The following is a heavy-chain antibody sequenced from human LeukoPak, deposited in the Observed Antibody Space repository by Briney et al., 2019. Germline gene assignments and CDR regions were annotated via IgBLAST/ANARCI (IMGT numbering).Heavy chain of an antibody. J-gene: IGHJ4*02. D-gene: IGHD3-3*01. Sequence: ASVKVSCKVSGDSLTDLNIQWVRQAPGKGLECLGGFDPEQAKTIYAQNFQGRVTMTEDASTDTASMELYSLKSEDTAVYYCATRGGDFWSGFEKWGQGTLIIVSS. CDR2: FDPEQAKT. V-gene: IGHV1-24*01. CDR3: ATRGGDFWSGFEK. CDR1: GDSLTDLN.